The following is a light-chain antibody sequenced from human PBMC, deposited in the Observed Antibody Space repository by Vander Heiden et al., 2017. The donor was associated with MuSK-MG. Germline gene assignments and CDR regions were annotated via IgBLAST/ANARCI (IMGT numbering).Light chain of an antibody. CDR3: QAWGTGIRV. Sequence: QLVLTQSPSASASLGASVKLTCTLSSGHSSYAIAWHQQQPEKGPRCLMKLYNDGSHTKGDGIPDRFSGSSSGAERYLTISSLQSDDEADYYCQAWGTGIRVFGGGTKLTVL. CDR2: LYNDGSH. V-gene: IGLV4-69*01. CDR1: SGHSSYA. J-gene: IGLJ3*02.